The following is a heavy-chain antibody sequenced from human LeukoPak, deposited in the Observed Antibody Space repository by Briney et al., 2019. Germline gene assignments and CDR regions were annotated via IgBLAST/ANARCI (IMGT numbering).Heavy chain of an antibody. D-gene: IGHD3-3*01. V-gene: IGHV3-23*01. CDR1: GFTFSSYA. Sequence: GGSLRLSCAASGFTFSSYAMSWVRQAPGKGLEWVSAISGSGGSTYYADSVKGRFTISRDNSKNTLYLQMNSLRAEDTAAYYCATTREWLSSYYFDYWGQGTLVTVSS. CDR2: ISGSGGST. CDR3: ATTREWLSSYYFDY. J-gene: IGHJ4*02.